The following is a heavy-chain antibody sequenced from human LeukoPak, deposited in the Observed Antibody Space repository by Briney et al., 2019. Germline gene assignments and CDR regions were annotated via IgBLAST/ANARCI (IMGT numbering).Heavy chain of an antibody. V-gene: IGHV4-61*02. J-gene: IGHJ6*03. CDR1: GGSISSGSYY. CDR3: ARADCGGDCYRFYYYYYMDV. Sequence: TASETLSLTCTVSGGSISSGSYYWSWIRQPAGKGLEWIGRIYTSGSTNYNPSLKSRVTISVDTSKNQFSLKLSSVTAADTAVYYCARADCGGDCYRFYYYYYMDVWGKGTTVTISS. D-gene: IGHD2-21*02. CDR2: IYTSGST.